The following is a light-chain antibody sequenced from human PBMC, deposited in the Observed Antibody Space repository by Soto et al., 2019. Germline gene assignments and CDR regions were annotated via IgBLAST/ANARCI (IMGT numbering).Light chain of an antibody. J-gene: IGKJ1*01. Sequence: EVVLTQSPGTLSLSPGERATLSCGASQSVGSSYLAWYQQKPGQAPRLLIYGASTRATGIPYRCSGSWSGTESTLTISSLEPEDFAVYYCQQYINSPWTFGQGTKVEI. V-gene: IGKV3-20*01. CDR2: GAS. CDR3: QQYINSPWT. CDR1: QSVGSSY.